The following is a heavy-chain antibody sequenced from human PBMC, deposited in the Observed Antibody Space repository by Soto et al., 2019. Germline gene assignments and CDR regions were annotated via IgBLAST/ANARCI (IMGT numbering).Heavy chain of an antibody. D-gene: IGHD2-21*01. CDR1: GYTFTGYY. CDR2: INPNSGGT. Sequence: ASVKGSCKGSGYTFTGYYMHWVRQAPGQGLEGMGSINPNSGGTNYAQKFQGWVTMTRDTSISTAYMELSRLRSDDTAVYYCARDRPTSSIRARDYYYAMDFWGQGTTVTVSS. CDR3: ARDRPTSSIRARDYYYAMDF. V-gene: IGHV1-2*04. J-gene: IGHJ6*02.